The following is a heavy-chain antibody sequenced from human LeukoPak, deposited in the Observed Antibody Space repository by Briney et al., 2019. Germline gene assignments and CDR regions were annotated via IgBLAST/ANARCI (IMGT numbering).Heavy chain of an antibody. CDR2: IIPIFGAA. J-gene: IGHJ3*02. V-gene: IGHV1-69*05. Sequence: SVKVSCKASGGTFSSYAISWVRQAPGQGLEWMGRIIPIFGAANYAQKFQGRVTITTDESTSTAYMELSSLRSEDTAVYYCASVVTMIVGDAFDIWGQGTMVTVSS. CDR1: GGTFSSYA. CDR3: ASVVTMIVGDAFDI. D-gene: IGHD3-22*01.